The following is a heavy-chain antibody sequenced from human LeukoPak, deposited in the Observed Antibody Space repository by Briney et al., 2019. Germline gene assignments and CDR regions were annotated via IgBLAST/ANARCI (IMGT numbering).Heavy chain of an antibody. CDR2: IYYSGST. J-gene: IGHJ6*02. CDR3: ARDGVIAVAGTPYYYYYGMDV. CDR1: GGSISSSSYY. V-gene: IGHV4-39*07. Sequence: PSETLSLTCTVSGGSISSSSYYWGWIRQPPGKGLEWIGSIYYSGSTYYNPSLKSRVTTSVDTSKNQFSLKLSSVTAADTAVYYCARDGVIAVAGTPYYYYYGMDVWGQGTTVTVSS. D-gene: IGHD6-19*01.